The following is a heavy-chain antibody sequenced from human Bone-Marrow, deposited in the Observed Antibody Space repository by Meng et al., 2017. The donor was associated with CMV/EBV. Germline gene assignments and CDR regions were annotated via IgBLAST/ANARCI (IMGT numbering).Heavy chain of an antibody. CDR1: GGSFSGYY. CDR3: ARCGDAFDI. J-gene: IGHJ3*02. V-gene: IGHV4-34*01. D-gene: IGHD6-25*01. Sequence: SETLSLTCAVYGGSFSGYYWSWIRQPPGKGLEWIGEINHSGSTNYNPSLKSRVTISVDTSKNQFSLKLSSVTAADTAVYYCARCGDAFDIWGQGTKVTVSS. CDR2: INHSGST.